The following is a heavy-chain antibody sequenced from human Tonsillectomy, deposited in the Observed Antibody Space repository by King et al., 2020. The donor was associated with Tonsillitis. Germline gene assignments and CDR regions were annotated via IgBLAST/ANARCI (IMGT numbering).Heavy chain of an antibody. CDR2: ISYSGST. D-gene: IGHD3/OR15-3a*01. CDR3: ASYAYTFWTSIG. J-gene: IGHJ4*02. Sequence: VQLQESGPGLVKPSQTLSLTCTVSGASISNGDYYWSGIRQHPGKGLEWIGYISYSGSTYYDPSLQSRVTMSVDTSKNQFSLKLSSVAAADSAVYYCASYAYTFWTSIGWGQGTLVTVSS. V-gene: IGHV4-31*03. CDR1: GASISNGDYY.